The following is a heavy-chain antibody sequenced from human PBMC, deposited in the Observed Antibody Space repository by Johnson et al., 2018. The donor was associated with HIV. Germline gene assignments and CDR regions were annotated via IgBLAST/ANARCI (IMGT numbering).Heavy chain of an antibody. CDR2: IGTVGDT. D-gene: IGHD1-26*01. CDR3: ARDQSGSYYYAFDI. J-gene: IGHJ3*02. CDR1: GFTFSTYD. V-gene: IGHV3-13*01. Sequence: VQLVESGGGLVQPGGSLRVSCAISGFTFSTYDMHWVRQATGKGLEWVSGIGTVGDTYYPGSVKGRFTISRENAKNTLYLQMNSLRAEDTAVYYCARDQSGSYYYAFDIWGQGTMVTVSS.